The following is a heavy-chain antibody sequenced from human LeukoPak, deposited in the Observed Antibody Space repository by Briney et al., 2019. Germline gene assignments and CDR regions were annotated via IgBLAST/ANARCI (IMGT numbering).Heavy chain of an antibody. CDR1: GLGFSDYY. V-gene: IGHV3-11*01. CDR2: ISTGGDIM. J-gene: IGHJ6*03. D-gene: IGHD5-18*01. CDR3: AKVGGQLWFPGAYYYMDV. Sequence: GGSLRLSCAASGLGFSDYYVSWIRQAPGKGLQWVSYISTGGDIMHYADSVKGRFTSSRDNAKNSGYLEMNSLRAEDTAVYYCAKVGGQLWFPGAYYYMDVWGKGTTVTISS.